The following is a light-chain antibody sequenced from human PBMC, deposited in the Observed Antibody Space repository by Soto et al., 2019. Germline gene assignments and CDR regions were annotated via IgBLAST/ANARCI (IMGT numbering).Light chain of an antibody. Sequence: EIVLTQSPGTLSLSPGERATLSCRASQSVSSSYLAWYQQKPGQAPRLLIYGASSRATGIPDRFSGSGSGTDFTLTISRLEPEDFAVYYCQQYGSSPSCTFGGGTKVDIK. J-gene: IGKJ4*01. CDR2: GAS. CDR3: QQYGSSPSCT. V-gene: IGKV3-20*01. CDR1: QSVSSSY.